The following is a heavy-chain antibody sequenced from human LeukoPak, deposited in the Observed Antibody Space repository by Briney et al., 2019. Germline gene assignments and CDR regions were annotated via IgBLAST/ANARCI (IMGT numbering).Heavy chain of an antibody. D-gene: IGHD6-13*01. V-gene: IGHV4-38-2*01. J-gene: IGHJ5*02. CDR2: IHHNGAA. CDR1: GFIFSSYA. CDR3: ARGADTSSWHWFDP. Sequence: PGGSLRLSCAASGFIFSSYAMSWVRQAPGKGLEWIGSIHHNGAAYYNASLRSRVTISVDPSNNQFFLDLKSLTAADTAVYYCARGADTSSWHWFDPWGRGTLVTVSS.